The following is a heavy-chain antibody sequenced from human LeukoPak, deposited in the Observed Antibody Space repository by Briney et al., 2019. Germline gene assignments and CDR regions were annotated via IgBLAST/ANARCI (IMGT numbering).Heavy chain of an antibody. V-gene: IGHV4-30-4*08. CDR2: IYYSGST. Sequence: SETLSLTYTVSGGSISSGDYYWSWIRQPPGKGLEWIGYIYYSGSTYYNPSLKSRVTISVDTSKNQFSLKLSSVTAADTAVYYCAREPSSGNSLPWGQGTLVTVSS. J-gene: IGHJ5*02. CDR3: AREPSSGNSLP. CDR1: GGSISSGDYY. D-gene: IGHD3-10*01.